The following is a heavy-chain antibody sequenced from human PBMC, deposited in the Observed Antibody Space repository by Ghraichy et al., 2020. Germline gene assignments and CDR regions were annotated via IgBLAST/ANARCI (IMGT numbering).Heavy chain of an antibody. D-gene: IGHD3-10*01. CDR3: ARGLVGEPLRH. Sequence: LTCTVSGSSISDYYWAWIRQPPGKALEWIGYIYSSGKSNYNPSLRRRATISVETSKNQFSLKLTSVTASDTAVYYCARGLVGEPLRHWGQGALVIVSS. J-gene: IGHJ4*02. CDR1: GSSISDYY. CDR2: IYSSGKS. V-gene: IGHV4-59*01.